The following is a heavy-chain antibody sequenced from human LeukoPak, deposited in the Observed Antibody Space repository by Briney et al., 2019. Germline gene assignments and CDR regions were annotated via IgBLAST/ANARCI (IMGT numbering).Heavy chain of an antibody. J-gene: IGHJ4*02. Sequence: GRSLRLSCAASGFTFSSYGMQWVHQAPGKGLEWVAVISYDGSNKYYADSVKGRFTISRDNSKNTLYLQMNSLRAEDTAVYYCAITGDSSGSSFDYWGQGTLVTVSS. V-gene: IGHV3-30*03. D-gene: IGHD3-22*01. CDR3: AITGDSSGSSFDY. CDR2: ISYDGSNK. CDR1: GFTFSSYG.